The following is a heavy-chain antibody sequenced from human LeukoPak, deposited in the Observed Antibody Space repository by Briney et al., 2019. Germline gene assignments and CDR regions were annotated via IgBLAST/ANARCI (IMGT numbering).Heavy chain of an antibody. CDR1: GFTFSSYA. J-gene: IGHJ4*02. V-gene: IGHV3-64*04. CDR2: ISRNGDNT. CDR3: AKDRITMIVVVNPFDY. Sequence: GGSLRLSCSASGFTFSSYAMHWVRQAPGKGLEYVATISRNGDNTYYPDSVKGRVTISRDNSKNTLYLQMNSLRAEDTAVYYCAKDRITMIVVVNPFDYWGQGTLVTVSS. D-gene: IGHD3-22*01.